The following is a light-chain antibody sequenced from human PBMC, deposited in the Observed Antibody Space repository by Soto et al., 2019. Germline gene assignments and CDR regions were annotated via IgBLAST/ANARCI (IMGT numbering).Light chain of an antibody. CDR1: QSVGSL. J-gene: IGKJ1*01. V-gene: IGKV3-11*01. CDR3: QHRSNSPRT. CDR2: DAS. Sequence: ETVLTQSPATLSLSPGERATLSCRASQSVGSLLAWYQQTPGQPPRLLIYDASNRATGIPARFSGSGSGTDFPLTISSLDPEDFAVYYFQHRSNSPRTFGQGTRLEVK.